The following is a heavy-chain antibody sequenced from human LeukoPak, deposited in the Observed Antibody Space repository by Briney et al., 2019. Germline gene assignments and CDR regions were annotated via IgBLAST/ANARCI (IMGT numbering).Heavy chain of an antibody. D-gene: IGHD3-10*01. V-gene: IGHV3-30-3*01. CDR3: ARVSGSGSCSYYFDY. J-gene: IGHJ4*02. CDR2: ISYDGSNK. CDR1: GFTFSSYA. Sequence: GGSLRLSCAASGFTFSSYAMHWVRQAPGKGLEWVAVISYDGSNKYYADSVKGRFTISRDNSKNTLYLQMNSLRAEDTAVYYCARVSGSGSCSYYFDYWGQGTLVTVSS.